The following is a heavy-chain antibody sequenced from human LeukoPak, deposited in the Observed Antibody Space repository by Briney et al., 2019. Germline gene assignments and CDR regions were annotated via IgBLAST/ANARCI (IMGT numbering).Heavy chain of an antibody. V-gene: IGHV3-30-3*01. D-gene: IGHD6-19*01. CDR2: ISYDGSNR. Sequence: GGSLRLSCAASGFTFNSYVMSWVRQAPGKGLEWVAVISYDGSNRYYADSVKGRFTISRDNSKNTLYLQMNSLRAEDTAVYYCASGVAVAGTPIDYWGQGTLVTVSS. CDR3: ASGVAVAGTPIDY. CDR1: GFTFNSYV. J-gene: IGHJ4*02.